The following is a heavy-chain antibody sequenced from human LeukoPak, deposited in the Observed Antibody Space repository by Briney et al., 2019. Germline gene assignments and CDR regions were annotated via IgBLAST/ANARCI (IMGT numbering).Heavy chain of an antibody. Sequence: SETLSLTCAVYGGSFSGYYWSWIRQPPGKGLEWIGEINHSGSTNYNPSLKSRVTISVDTSKNQFSLKLSSVTAADTAVYYCARDRSIVGATSWGQGTLVTVSS. CDR1: GGSFSGYY. CDR3: ARDRSIVGATS. CDR2: INHSGST. D-gene: IGHD1-26*01. J-gene: IGHJ4*02. V-gene: IGHV4-34*01.